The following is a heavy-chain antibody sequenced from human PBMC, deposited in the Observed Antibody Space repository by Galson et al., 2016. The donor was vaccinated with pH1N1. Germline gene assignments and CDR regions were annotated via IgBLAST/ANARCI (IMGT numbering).Heavy chain of an antibody. Sequence: TLSLTCTVSGGSISSGGYYWSWIRQHPGKGLGWIGYIYYSGSTYYNPSLKSRVTISVDTSKNQFSLKLRSVTAADTAVYYCARGSSSMEGEYYFDCWGQGTLVTVSS. J-gene: IGHJ4*02. V-gene: IGHV4-31*03. CDR1: GGSISSGGYY. D-gene: IGHD6-6*01. CDR2: IYYSGST. CDR3: ARGSSSMEGEYYFDC.